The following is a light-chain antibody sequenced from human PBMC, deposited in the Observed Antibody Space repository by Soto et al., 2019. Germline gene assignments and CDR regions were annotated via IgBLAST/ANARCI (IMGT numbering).Light chain of an antibody. CDR1: SSDVGSYNL. Sequence: QSVLTQPASVSGSPGQSITISCTGTSSDVGSYNLVSWYQQHPGKAPKLMIYEGSKRPSGVSNRFSGSKSGSTASLTTSGLQAEAEPVSSCCSYAGTGHVFGTGTKVTVL. CDR2: EGS. CDR3: CSYAGTGHV. J-gene: IGLJ1*01. V-gene: IGLV2-23*01.